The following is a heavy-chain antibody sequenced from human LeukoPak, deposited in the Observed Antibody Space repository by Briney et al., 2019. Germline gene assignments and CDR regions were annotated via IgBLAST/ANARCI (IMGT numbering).Heavy chain of an antibody. J-gene: IGHJ5*02. CDR2: MNPNSGNT. CDR3: ARGGMVYASSSSAFDP. D-gene: IGHD2-8*01. V-gene: IGHV1-8*02. Sequence: LRASVKVSCKASGGTFSSYAINWVRQATGQGLEWMGWMNPNSGNTGYAQKFQGRVTMTRNTSISTAYMELSSLRSEDTAVYYCARGGMVYASSSSAFDPWGQGTLVTVSS. CDR1: GGTFSSYA.